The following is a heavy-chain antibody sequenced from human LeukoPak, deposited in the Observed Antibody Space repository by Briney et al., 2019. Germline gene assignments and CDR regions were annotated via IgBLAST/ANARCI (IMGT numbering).Heavy chain of an antibody. Sequence: SETLSLTCTVSGGSISSYYWSWIRQPPGKGLEWIGYIYYSGSTNYNPSLKSRVTISVDTSKNQFSLKLSSVTAADTAVYYCAGYDFWSGYDPWGQGTLVTVSS. CDR3: AGYDFWSGYDP. CDR2: IYYSGST. J-gene: IGHJ5*02. V-gene: IGHV4-59*01. CDR1: GGSISSYY. D-gene: IGHD3-3*01.